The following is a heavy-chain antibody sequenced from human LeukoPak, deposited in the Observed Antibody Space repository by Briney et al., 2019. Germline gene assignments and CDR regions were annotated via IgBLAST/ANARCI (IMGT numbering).Heavy chain of an antibody. D-gene: IGHD3-10*02. CDR1: GYTFTGYY. Sequence: ASVKVSCKASGYTFTGYYMHWVRQAPGQGLEWTGWINPNSGGTNYAQKFQGRVTMTRDTSISTAYMELSRLRSDDTAVYYCARGQMFGELLGYWGQGTLVTVSS. J-gene: IGHJ4*02. V-gene: IGHV1-2*02. CDR3: ARGQMFGELLGY. CDR2: INPNSGGT.